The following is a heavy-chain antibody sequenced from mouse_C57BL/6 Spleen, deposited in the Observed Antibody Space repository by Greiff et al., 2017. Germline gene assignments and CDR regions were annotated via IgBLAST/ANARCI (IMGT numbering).Heavy chain of an antibody. D-gene: IGHD1-1*02. CDR3: ARDMGKRGFAY. CDR2: ISYDGSN. CDR1: GYSITSGYY. J-gene: IGHJ3*01. Sequence: ESGPGLVKPSQSLSLTCSVTGYSITSGYYWNWIRQFPGNKLEWMGYISYDGSNNYNPSLKNRISITRDTSKNQFFLKLNSVTTEDTATYYCARDMGKRGFAYWGQGTLVTVSA. V-gene: IGHV3-6*01.